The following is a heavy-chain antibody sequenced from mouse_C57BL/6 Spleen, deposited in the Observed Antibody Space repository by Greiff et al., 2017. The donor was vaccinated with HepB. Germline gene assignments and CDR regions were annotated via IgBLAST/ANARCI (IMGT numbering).Heavy chain of an antibody. V-gene: IGHV1-82*01. CDR1: GYAFSSSW. CDR3: ARKTNYYGSSSYYYAMDY. D-gene: IGHD1-1*01. CDR2: IYPGDGDT. Sequence: VQLQQSGPELVKPGASVKISCKASGYAFSSSWMNWVKQRPGKGLEWIGRIYPGDGDTNYNGKFKGKATLTADKSSSTAYMQLSSLTSEDSAVYFCARKTNYYGSSSYYYAMDYWGQGTSVTVSS. J-gene: IGHJ4*01.